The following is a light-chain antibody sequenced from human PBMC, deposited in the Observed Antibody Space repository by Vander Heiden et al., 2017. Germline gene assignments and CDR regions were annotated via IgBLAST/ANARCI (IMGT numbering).Light chain of an antibody. CDR3: QQRKTWPIT. CDR1: QGVSSY. Sequence: EIVFTQSPSTLSLPPGERATLSCRASQGVSSYLAWYQQKPGQAPKLLIYDASNRDTGIPARFSGSGSGTDFTLTISSLEPEDFAVYYCQQRKTWPITFGPGTRVEIK. CDR2: DAS. J-gene: IGKJ5*01. V-gene: IGKV3-11*01.